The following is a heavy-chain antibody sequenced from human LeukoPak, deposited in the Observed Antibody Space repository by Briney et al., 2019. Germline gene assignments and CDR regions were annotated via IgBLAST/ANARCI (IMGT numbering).Heavy chain of an antibody. CDR2: IYAADSDT. J-gene: IGHJ5*02. V-gene: IGHV5-51*01. Sequence: AGESLQISCQGSGNSFNNYWISWVRQMPGKGLEWMAIIYAADSDTRYSPSFQGQVTLSVDKSISTVYLQWSSLKASDTAVYYCARHLRGLDLWGQGTLVTVSS. CDR1: GNSFNNYW. D-gene: IGHD3-10*01. CDR3: ARHLRGLDL.